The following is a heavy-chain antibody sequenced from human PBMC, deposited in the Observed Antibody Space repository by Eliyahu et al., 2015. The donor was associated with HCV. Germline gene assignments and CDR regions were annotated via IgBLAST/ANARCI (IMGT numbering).Heavy chain of an antibody. J-gene: IGHJ6*02. Sequence: VQLVESGGGLVQPGGSLRLSCAASGFSFSDHYMDWVRQAPGKGLEWIGRTTNRVNSYTTYAASVKGRFTISRDDSKSSXYLQMNSLKTEDTAVYYCARDSSASMDVWGQGTTVTVS. D-gene: IGHD2-2*01. CDR1: GFSFSDHY. V-gene: IGHV3-72*01. CDR3: ARDSSASMDV. CDR2: TTNRVNSYTT.